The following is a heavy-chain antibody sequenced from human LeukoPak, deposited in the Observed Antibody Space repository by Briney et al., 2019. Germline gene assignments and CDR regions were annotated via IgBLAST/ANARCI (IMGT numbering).Heavy chain of an antibody. CDR1: GYTFTSYA. D-gene: IGHD6-19*01. CDR3: ARERDSGWYQNDAFDI. Sequence: ASVKVSCKASGYTFTSYAMNWVRQAPGQGLEWMGWINTNTGNPTYAQGFTGRFVFSLDTSVSTAYLQISSLKAEDTAVYYCARERDSGWYQNDAFDIWGQGTMVTVSS. J-gene: IGHJ3*02. V-gene: IGHV7-4-1*02. CDR2: INTNTGNP.